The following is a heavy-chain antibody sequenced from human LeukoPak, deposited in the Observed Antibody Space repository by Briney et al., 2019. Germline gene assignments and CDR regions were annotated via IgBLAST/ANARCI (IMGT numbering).Heavy chain of an antibody. CDR3: ARRIVVTRGFDY. CDR1: GGSISSSSYY. V-gene: IGHV4-39*01. Sequence: SETLSLTCTVSGGSISSSSYYWGWIRQPPGKGLEWIGSIYYSGSTYYHPSLKSRVTISVDTSKNQFSLKLSSVTAADTAVYYCARRIVVTRGFDYWGQGTLVTVSS. D-gene: IGHD4-23*01. J-gene: IGHJ4*02. CDR2: IYYSGST.